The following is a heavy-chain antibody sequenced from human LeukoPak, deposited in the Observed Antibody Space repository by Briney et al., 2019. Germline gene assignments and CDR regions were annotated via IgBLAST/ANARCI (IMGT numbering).Heavy chain of an antibody. CDR3: ARDDDVNGIDY. V-gene: IGHV3-74*01. CDR1: GFTFSGNW. D-gene: IGHD3-16*01. Sequence: PGGSLRLSCVVSGFTFSGNWMHWVRQGPGKGLMCVARIKKDGTYRDYADSVKGRFTISRDNAKNTLFLQMDSLRDEDTAVYYCARDDDVNGIDYWGQGTLVTVSS. J-gene: IGHJ4*02. CDR2: IKKDGTYR.